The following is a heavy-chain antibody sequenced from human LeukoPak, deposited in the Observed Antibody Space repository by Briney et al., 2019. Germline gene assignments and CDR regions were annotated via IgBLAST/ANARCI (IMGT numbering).Heavy chain of an antibody. V-gene: IGHV3-23*01. D-gene: IGHD7-27*01. CDR1: RFTFSTFT. CDR3: ARDLAWGAFDY. CDR2: ISDGGDST. Sequence: GGSLRLSSAAARFTFSTFTMNWVREAPGKGLEWVSGISDGGDSTYYADSVKGRFTISRDNSKDTVYLLMNSLRVEDTAVYYCARDLAWGAFDYWGQGTLVTVSS. J-gene: IGHJ4*02.